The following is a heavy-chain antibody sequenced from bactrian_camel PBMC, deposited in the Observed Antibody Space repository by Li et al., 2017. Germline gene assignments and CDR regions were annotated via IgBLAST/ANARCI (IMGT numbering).Heavy chain of an antibody. CDR3: AADARQYAGSWRSLVADSFDY. D-gene: IGHD6*01. Sequence: QLVESGGGSAQAGGALRLSCATSGFTFSLWSIAWFRQAPGKESEGVATIDAENTATYGKSVKGRFTISKDNAKNTLYLQMHSLNPEDPAMYNCAADARQYAGSWRSLVADSFDYWGQGTQVTVS. CDR2: IDAENTA. CDR1: GFTFSLWS. J-gene: IGHJ4*01. V-gene: IGHV3S55*01.